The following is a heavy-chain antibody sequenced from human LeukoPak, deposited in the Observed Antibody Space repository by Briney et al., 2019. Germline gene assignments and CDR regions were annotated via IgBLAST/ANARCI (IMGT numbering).Heavy chain of an antibody. J-gene: IGHJ4*02. CDR1: GFTFSSYE. Sequence: GGSLRLSCAASGFTFSSYEMNWVRQAPGKGLEWISYITGSGDTIHYADSVKGRFTISRDNAKNSLYLQMNSLRAEDTAVYYCARDATPQYSSGWVFFDYWGQGTPVTITS. CDR3: ARDATPQYSSGWVFFDY. D-gene: IGHD6-19*01. CDR2: ITGSGDTI. V-gene: IGHV3-48*03.